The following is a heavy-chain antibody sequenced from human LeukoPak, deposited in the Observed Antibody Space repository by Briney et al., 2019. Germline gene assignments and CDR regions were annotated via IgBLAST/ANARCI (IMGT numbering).Heavy chain of an antibody. Sequence: SETLSLTCAVSGGSISSGGYSWSWIRQPPGKGLEWIGYIYHSGSTYYNPSLKSRVTISVDRSKNQFSLKLSSVTAADTAVYYCARGPCYYGSGSNNWFDPWGQGTLVTVSS. CDR2: IYHSGST. D-gene: IGHD3-10*01. CDR1: GGSISSGGYS. J-gene: IGHJ5*02. CDR3: ARGPCYYGSGSNNWFDP. V-gene: IGHV4-30-2*01.